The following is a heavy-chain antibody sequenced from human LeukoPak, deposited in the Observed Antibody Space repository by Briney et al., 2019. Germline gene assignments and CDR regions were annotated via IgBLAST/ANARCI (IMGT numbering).Heavy chain of an antibody. CDR3: AKDGGSRDFDY. J-gene: IGHJ4*02. CDR2: ISGSGGST. Sequence: GSLRLSCAASGFNFNIYAMSWVRQAPGKGLEWVSTISGSGGSTFYADSVKGRFTISRDNSKNTVYLHMNSLRAEDTALYYCAKDGGSRDFDYWGQGTLVTVSS. V-gene: IGHV3-23*01. D-gene: IGHD4-23*01. CDR1: GFNFNIYA.